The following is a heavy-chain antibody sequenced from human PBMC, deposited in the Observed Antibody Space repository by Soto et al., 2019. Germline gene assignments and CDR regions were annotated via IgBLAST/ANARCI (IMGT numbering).Heavy chain of an antibody. V-gene: IGHV3-21*01. D-gene: IGHD2-15*01. J-gene: IGHJ5*02. CDR1: GFTFSSYS. CDR3: ARDPVDSPGWFDP. CDR2: ISSSSSYI. Sequence: PGGSLRLSCAASGFTFSSYSMNWVRQAPGKALEWVSSISSSSSYIYYADSVKGRFTISRDNAKNSLYLQMNSLRAEDTAVYYCARDPVDSPGWFDPWGQGTLVTVSS.